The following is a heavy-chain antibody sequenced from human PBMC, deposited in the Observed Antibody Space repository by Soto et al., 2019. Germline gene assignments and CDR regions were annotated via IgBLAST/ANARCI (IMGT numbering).Heavy chain of an antibody. V-gene: IGHV3-74*01. Sequence: EVQLVESGGGLVQPGGSLRLSCAASGFTLSGRSMHWVRQAPGKGLVWVSGIDNAGTDSTYADSVKGRFTSSRDNAKNMLYLQMNSLRVEDTAMYYCARGWFGPDVWGKGTTVTVS. D-gene: IGHD3-10*01. J-gene: IGHJ6*03. CDR3: ARGWFGPDV. CDR2: IDNAGTDS. CDR1: GFTLSGRS.